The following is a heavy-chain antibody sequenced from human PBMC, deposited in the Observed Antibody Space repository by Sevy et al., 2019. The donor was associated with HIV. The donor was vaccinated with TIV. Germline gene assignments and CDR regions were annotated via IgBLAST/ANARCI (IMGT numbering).Heavy chain of an antibody. CDR3: ATSKTYAFDM. J-gene: IGHJ3*02. CDR1: GFTFSGYW. Sequence: GGSLRLSCAASGFTFSGYWMTWVRQAPGKGLEWVANIRPDGIDKHHVDTVKGRFTIAKDNAKNSLYLQMNNLRAEDTAVYYCATSKTYAFDMWGQGTMVTVSS. CDR2: IRPDGIDK. V-gene: IGHV3-7*01.